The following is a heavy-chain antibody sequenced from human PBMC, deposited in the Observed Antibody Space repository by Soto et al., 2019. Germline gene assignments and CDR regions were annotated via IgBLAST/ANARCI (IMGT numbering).Heavy chain of an antibody. CDR3: ARTWRYNWNYWGFPDY. CDR2: IWYDGSNK. D-gene: IGHD1-7*01. CDR1: GFTFSSYG. Sequence: HPGGSLRLSCAASGFTFSSYGMHWVRQAPGKGLEWVAVIWYDGSNKYYADSVKGRFTISRDNSKNTLYLQMNSLRAEDTAVYYCARTWRYNWNYWGFPDYWGQGTLVTVSS. J-gene: IGHJ4*02. V-gene: IGHV3-33*01.